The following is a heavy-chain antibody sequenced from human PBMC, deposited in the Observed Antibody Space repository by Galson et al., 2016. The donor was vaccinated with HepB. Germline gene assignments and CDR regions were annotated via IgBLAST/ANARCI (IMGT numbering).Heavy chain of an antibody. CDR1: GFSLHTRGVG. J-gene: IGHJ6*02. Sequence: PALVKPTQTLTLTCTFSGFSLHTRGVGVGWIRQPPGKALEWLAVIYWDDDKRYSPSLKSRLTINKDTSKNQVVLSMTNMEPVDTAKYYCALRRDITPYRSIWFLDHYYYGMDVWGQGTTVTVSS. CDR2: IYWDDDK. V-gene: IGHV2-5*02. CDR3: ALRRDITPYRSIWFLDHYYYGMDV. D-gene: IGHD6-13*01.